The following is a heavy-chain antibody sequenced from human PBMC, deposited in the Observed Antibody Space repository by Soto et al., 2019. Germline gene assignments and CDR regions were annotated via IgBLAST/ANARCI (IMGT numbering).Heavy chain of an antibody. CDR1: GYTFTGYY. CDR3: AAMYPPYAFEI. J-gene: IGHJ3*02. CDR2: INPNSGGT. D-gene: IGHD2-2*01. Sequence: ASVKVSCKASGYTFTGYYMHWVRPAPGQVLEWMGWINPNSGGTNYAQKFQGRVTMTRDTSISTAYMELSRLRSDDTAVYYCAAMYPPYAFEIWGQGTMVTVSS. V-gene: IGHV1-2*02.